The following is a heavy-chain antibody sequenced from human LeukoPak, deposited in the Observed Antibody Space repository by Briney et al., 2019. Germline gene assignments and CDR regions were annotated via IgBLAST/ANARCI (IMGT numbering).Heavy chain of an antibody. CDR1: GGSISSYY. J-gene: IGHJ4*02. CDR3: ARDRLFDY. Sequence: SETLSLTCTVPGGSISSYYWSWIRQPPGKGLEWIGYIYYSGSTNYNPSLKSRVTISVDTSKNQFSLKLSSVTAADTAVYYCARDRLFDYWGQGTLVTVSS. V-gene: IGHV4-59*01. CDR2: IYYSGST.